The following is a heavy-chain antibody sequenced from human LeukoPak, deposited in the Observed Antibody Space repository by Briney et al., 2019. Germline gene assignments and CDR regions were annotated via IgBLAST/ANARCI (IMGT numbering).Heavy chain of an antibody. D-gene: IGHD1-26*01. Sequence: GGSLRLSCAASGFTFSSYSMNWVRQAPGKGLEWVSSISSSSSYIYYADSVKDRFTISRDNAKNLLYLQMNSLRAEDTAVYYCARDLAVGVVGATEAFDIWGQGTMVTVSS. CDR2: ISSSSSYI. CDR1: GFTFSSYS. CDR3: ARDLAVGVVGATEAFDI. J-gene: IGHJ3*02. V-gene: IGHV3-21*01.